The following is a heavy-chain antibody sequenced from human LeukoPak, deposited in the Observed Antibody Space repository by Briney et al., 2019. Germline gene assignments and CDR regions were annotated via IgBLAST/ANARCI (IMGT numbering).Heavy chain of an antibody. J-gene: IGHJ4*02. D-gene: IGHD2-15*01. CDR2: ISGSGSST. V-gene: IGHV3-23*01. CDR3: ARGPAMAVGSFDY. Sequence: GGSLRLSCAASGFTFSSYAMSWVRQAPGKGLEWVSGISGSGSSTYYADSVKGRFTISRDNSKNTLYLQMNSLRAEDTAVYYCARGPAMAVGSFDYWGQGTLVTVSS. CDR1: GFTFSSYA.